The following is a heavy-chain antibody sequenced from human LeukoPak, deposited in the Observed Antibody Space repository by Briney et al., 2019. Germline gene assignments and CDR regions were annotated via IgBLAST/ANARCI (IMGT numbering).Heavy chain of an antibody. CDR3: AKDTTPPKAGFDP. J-gene: IGHJ5*02. Sequence: GGSLRLSCAASGFTFSSYGMHWVRQAPGKGLEWVAFIRYDGSNKYYADSVKGRFAISRDNSKNTLYLQMNSLRTEDTAVYYCAKDTTPPKAGFDPWGQGTLVTVSS. CDR2: IRYDGSNK. V-gene: IGHV3-30*02. CDR1: GFTFSSYG. D-gene: IGHD1-14*01.